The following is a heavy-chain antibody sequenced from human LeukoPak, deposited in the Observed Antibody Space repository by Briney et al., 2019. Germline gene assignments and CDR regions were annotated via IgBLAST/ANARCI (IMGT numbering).Heavy chain of an antibody. V-gene: IGHV3-21*01. J-gene: IGHJ4*02. CDR1: GFTFSSYS. Sequence: QAGGSLRLSCAASGFTFSSYSMNWVRQAPGKGLEWVSSISSSSSYIYYADSVKGRFTISRDNAKNSLYLQMNSLRAGDTAVYYCATERLYYDFWSGYSPALGYWGQGTLVTVSS. CDR2: ISSSSSYI. D-gene: IGHD3-3*01. CDR3: ATERLYYDFWSGYSPALGY.